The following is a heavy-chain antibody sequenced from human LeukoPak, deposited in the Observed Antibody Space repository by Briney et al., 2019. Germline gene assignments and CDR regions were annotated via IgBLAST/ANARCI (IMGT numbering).Heavy chain of an antibody. CDR3: ARRGYYGSGSFDY. D-gene: IGHD3-10*01. V-gene: IGHV4-39*01. CDR1: GGSISSSSYY. J-gene: IGHJ4*02. Sequence: SETLSLTCTVSGGSISSSSYYWGWIRQPPGKGLEWIGSIYYSGSTYYNPSLKSRVTISVDTSKNQFSLKLGSVTAADTAVYYCARRGYYGSGSFDYWGQGTLVTVSS. CDR2: IYYSGST.